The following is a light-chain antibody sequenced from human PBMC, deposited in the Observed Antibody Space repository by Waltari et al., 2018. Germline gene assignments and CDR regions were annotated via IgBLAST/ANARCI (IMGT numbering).Light chain of an antibody. J-gene: IGKJ1*01. CDR3: HQYGDSPGM. Sequence: EVVVTQSPGTLSLSPGERATLPCRASQSVSSSYLAWYQQKPGQAPRLLIFGTSSRATGIPDRFSGSGSGADFTLTISGLEPEDFAVYYCHQYGDSPGMFGQGTQVEIK. CDR1: QSVSSSY. V-gene: IGKV3-20*01. CDR2: GTS.